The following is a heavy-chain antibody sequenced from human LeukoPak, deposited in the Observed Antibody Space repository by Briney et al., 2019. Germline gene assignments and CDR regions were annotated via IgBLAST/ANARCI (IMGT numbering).Heavy chain of an antibody. CDR2: ISWNSGSI. CDR1: GFTFDDYA. Sequence: QPGRSLRLSCAASGFTFDDYAMHWVRQAPGKGLEWVSGISWNSGSIGYADSVKGRFTISRDNAKNSLNLQMNSLRAEDTAVYYCTRVHGGYPFDYWGQGTLVTVSS. V-gene: IGHV3-9*01. D-gene: IGHD2-15*01. CDR3: TRVHGGYPFDY. J-gene: IGHJ4*02.